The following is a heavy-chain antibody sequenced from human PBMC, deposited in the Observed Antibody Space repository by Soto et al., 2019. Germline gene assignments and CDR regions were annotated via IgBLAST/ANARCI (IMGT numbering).Heavy chain of an antibody. Sequence: SETLSLTCTVSGGSISSGDYYWSWIRQPPGKGLEWIGYIYYSGSTNYNPSLKSRVTISVDTSKNQFSLKLSSVTAADTAVYYCARGGSSLFDYWGQGTLVTVSS. J-gene: IGHJ4*02. CDR3: ARGGSSLFDY. CDR1: GGSISSGDYY. CDR2: IYYSGST. D-gene: IGHD1-26*01. V-gene: IGHV4-61*08.